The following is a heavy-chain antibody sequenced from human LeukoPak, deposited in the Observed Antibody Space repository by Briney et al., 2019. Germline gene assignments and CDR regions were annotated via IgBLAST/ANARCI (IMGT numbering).Heavy chain of an antibody. CDR3: ARHYTMLRGVVLGRSWFDP. J-gene: IGHJ5*02. Sequence: SETLSLTCTISGGCISRYYWSWIRQPPGKGLEWIAEINHRGSTKYSPSLKSRVTISVDTPKKQFSLKLSSVTAADTAVYYCARHYTMLRGVVLGRSWFDPWGQGTLVTVSS. V-gene: IGHV4-34*01. CDR2: INHRGST. D-gene: IGHD3-10*01. CDR1: GGCISRYY.